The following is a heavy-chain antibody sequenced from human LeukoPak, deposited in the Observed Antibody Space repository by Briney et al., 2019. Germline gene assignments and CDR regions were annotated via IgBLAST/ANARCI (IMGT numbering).Heavy chain of an antibody. CDR3: ARDIAAAGFYDY. J-gene: IGHJ4*02. CDR1: GYTFTSYG. CDR2: ISACNGNT. D-gene: IGHD6-13*01. Sequence: ASVKVSCKASGYTFTSYGISWVRQAPGQGLEWMGWISACNGNTNYAQKLQGRVTMTTDTSTSTAYMELRSLRSDDTAVYYCARDIAAAGFYDYWGQGTLVTVSS. V-gene: IGHV1-18*01.